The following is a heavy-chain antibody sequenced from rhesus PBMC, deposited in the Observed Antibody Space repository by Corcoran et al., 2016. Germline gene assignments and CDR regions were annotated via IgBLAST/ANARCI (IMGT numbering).Heavy chain of an antibody. CDR3: ARLTYYNIWTGYYTFDY. D-gene: IGHD3-3*01. J-gene: IGHJ4*01. Sequence: QVQLQESGPGLVKPSQTLSLTCAISGDSVSSNSATWNWIRQSPSRGLEWLGRTYYRSKWYNNYEQSLQNPISINPDTSKNQFSLQLNSVTPEDMAVYYCARLTYYNIWTGYYTFDYWGQGVLVTVSS. CDR1: GDSVSSNSAT. CDR2: TYYRSKWYN. V-gene: IGHV6-1*01.